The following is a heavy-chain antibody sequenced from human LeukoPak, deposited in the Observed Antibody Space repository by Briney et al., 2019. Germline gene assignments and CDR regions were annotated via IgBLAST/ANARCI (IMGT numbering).Heavy chain of an antibody. Sequence: PSETLSLTCTVSGGSVSSGSYYWGWIRQPPGKGLEWIGNIYYSGSTYYNPSLKSRVTISVETSKNQFSLKLSSVTAADTAVYYCARGVGGSYFSWGTYYFDYWGQGTLVTVSS. CDR2: IYYSGST. CDR1: GGSVSSGSYY. D-gene: IGHD1-26*01. CDR3: ARGVGGSYFSWGTYYFDY. V-gene: IGHV4-39*07. J-gene: IGHJ4*02.